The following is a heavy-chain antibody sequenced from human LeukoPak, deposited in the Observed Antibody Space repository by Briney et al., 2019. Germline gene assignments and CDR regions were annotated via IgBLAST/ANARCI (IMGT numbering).Heavy chain of an antibody. CDR1: GFTLSDYY. V-gene: IGHV3-23*01. Sequence: GGSLRLSCATSGFTLSDYYMNWVRQAPGKGLEWVSAISGSGGSTYYADSVKGRFTISRDNSKNTLYLQMNSLRAEDTAVYYCAKALHMTTVVTPRISFDYWGQGTLVTVSS. CDR3: AKALHMTTVVTPRISFDY. D-gene: IGHD4-23*01. CDR2: ISGSGGST. J-gene: IGHJ4*02.